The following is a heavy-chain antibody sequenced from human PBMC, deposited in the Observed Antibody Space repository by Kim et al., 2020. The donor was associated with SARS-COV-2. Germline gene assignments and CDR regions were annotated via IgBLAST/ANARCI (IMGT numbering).Heavy chain of an antibody. Sequence: GGSLRLSCSASGFTFSSYAMHWVRQAPGKGLEYVSAISSNGGSTYYADSVKGRFTISRDNSKNTLYLQMSSLRAEDTAVYYCVRDHGVAGMRQNTFQHWGQGTLVTVSS. CDR3: VRDHGVAGMRQNTFQH. CDR2: ISSNGGST. D-gene: IGHD6-19*01. CDR1: GFTFSSYA. V-gene: IGHV3-64D*09. J-gene: IGHJ1*01.